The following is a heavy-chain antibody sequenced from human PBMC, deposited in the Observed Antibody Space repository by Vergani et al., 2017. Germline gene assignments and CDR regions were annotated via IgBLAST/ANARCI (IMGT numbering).Heavy chain of an antibody. CDR2: LFYGATA. CDR3: ARGGGNADDAFDI. D-gene: IGHD4-23*01. J-gene: IGHJ3*02. Sequence: QVQLQESGPGLVKPSETLSLTCTVSGDSISSRNCYWGWIRQPPGKGLEWIGSLFYGATAYYNPSLESRVIISIVTSKNQFSLRLSSVTAADTAVYYCARGGGNADDAFDIWGQGTMVTVSS. CDR1: GDSISSRNCY. V-gene: IGHV4-39*02.